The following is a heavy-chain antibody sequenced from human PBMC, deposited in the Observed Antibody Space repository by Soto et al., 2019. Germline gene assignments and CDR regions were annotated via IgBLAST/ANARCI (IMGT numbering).Heavy chain of an antibody. D-gene: IGHD3-22*01. Sequence: PGGSLRLSCAASGFTFSSYAMSWVRQAPGKGLEWVSAISGSGGSTYYADSVKGRFTISRDNSKNTLYLQMNSLRAEDTAVYYCALPGGYDSGGYYQRLDYWGQGTLVTVSS. CDR1: GFTFSSYA. CDR3: ALPGGYDSGGYYQRLDY. J-gene: IGHJ4*02. CDR2: ISGSGGST. V-gene: IGHV3-23*01.